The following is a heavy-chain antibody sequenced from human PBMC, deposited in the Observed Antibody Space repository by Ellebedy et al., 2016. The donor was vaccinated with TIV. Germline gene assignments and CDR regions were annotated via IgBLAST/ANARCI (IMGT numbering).Heavy chain of an antibody. J-gene: IGHJ3*02. Sequence: ESLKISXQASGYTFTTYWIGWVRQMPGEGLEYMGIINSYDSEIRYSPSFQGQVTISADKSISTAYLQWSSLKASDTGIYYCARVLLRGAFDIWGQGTMVTVSS. D-gene: IGHD3-10*01. CDR1: GYTFTTYW. V-gene: IGHV5-51*01. CDR3: ARVLLRGAFDI. CDR2: INSYDSEI.